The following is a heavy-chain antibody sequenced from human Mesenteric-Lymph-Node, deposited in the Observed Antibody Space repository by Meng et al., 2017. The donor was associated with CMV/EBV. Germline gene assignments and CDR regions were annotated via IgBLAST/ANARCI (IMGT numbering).Heavy chain of an antibody. J-gene: IGHJ6*02. Sequence: ASVKVSCKASGYTFTSYGISWVRQAPGQGLEWMGWISAYNGNTNYAQKLQGRVTMTTDTSTSTAYMELRSLRSDDTAVYYCARDVPLQVVFRYGMDVWGQGTTVTVSS. D-gene: IGHD2-8*02. CDR2: ISAYNGNT. CDR1: GYTFTSYG. V-gene: IGHV1-18*01. CDR3: ARDVPLQVVFRYGMDV.